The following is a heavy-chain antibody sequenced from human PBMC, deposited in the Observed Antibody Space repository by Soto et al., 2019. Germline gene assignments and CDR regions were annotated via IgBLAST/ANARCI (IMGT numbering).Heavy chain of an antibody. D-gene: IGHD6-13*01. Sequence: NPSETLSLTCTVSGGSIYNYYWSWIRQPAGKGLEWIGRIYPSGGTNFNPSLKSRVTMSVDTSNKKFSLKLSSVTAADTAVYRCARGAAAGADYGMDVWGQGTTVTVSS. CDR2: IYPSGGT. V-gene: IGHV4-4*07. J-gene: IGHJ6*02. CDR3: ARGAAAGADYGMDV. CDR1: GGSIYNYY.